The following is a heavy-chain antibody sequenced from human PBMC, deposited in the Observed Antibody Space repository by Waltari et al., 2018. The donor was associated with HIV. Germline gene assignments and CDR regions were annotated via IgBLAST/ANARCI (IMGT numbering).Heavy chain of an antibody. D-gene: IGHD5-12*01. CDR2: IYYSGST. V-gene: IGHV4-39*01. CDR3: ARQSRDGYNGGDY. J-gene: IGHJ4*02. CDR1: GGSISSSSYY. Sequence: QLQLQESGPGLVKPSETLSLTCTVSGGSISSSSYYWGWIRQPPGKGLEWIGSIYYSGSTYYNPSLKSRVTISVDTSKNQFSLKLSSVTAADTAVYYCARQSRDGYNGGDYWGQGTLVTVSS.